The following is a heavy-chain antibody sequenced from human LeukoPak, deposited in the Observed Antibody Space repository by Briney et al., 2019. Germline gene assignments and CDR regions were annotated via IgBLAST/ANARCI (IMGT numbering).Heavy chain of an antibody. CDR2: MNPNSGNT. CDR3: ATIPTTVTTNY. D-gene: IGHD4-17*01. V-gene: IGHV1-8*01. J-gene: IGHJ4*02. Sequence: ASVKVSCKASGYTFSNHDINWVRQVPGHGLEWMGWMNPNSGNTGYAQKFQGRVAMTRDTSIGTAYMELSSLRSEDTAVYYCATIPTTVTTNYWGQGTLVTVSS. CDR1: GYTFSNHD.